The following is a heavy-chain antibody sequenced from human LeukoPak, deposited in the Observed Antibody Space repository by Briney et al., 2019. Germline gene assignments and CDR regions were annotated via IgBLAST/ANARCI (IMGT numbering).Heavy chain of an antibody. Sequence: GGSLRLSCAASGFTFTIYGMYWVRQAPGKGLEWVAMISYDESNKYYTDSVKGRFTISRDNSKNTLYLQMSSLRTEDTAVYYCARGGSDWYNGDYWGQGTLVTVSS. D-gene: IGHD6-19*01. CDR3: ARGGSDWYNGDY. CDR1: GFTFTIYG. J-gene: IGHJ4*02. V-gene: IGHV3-30*03. CDR2: ISYDESNK.